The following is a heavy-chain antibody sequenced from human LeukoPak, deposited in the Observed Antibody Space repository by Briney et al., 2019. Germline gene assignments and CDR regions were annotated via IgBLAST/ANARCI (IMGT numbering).Heavy chain of an antibody. J-gene: IGHJ4*02. CDR2: ISAYNGNT. Sequence: ASVKVSCKASGYTFTSYGISWVRQAPGQGLEWMGWISAYNGNTNYAQKLQGRVTMTTDTSTSTAYMELRSLRSDDTAVYYCASPALYSSGWYVLDYWGQGTLVTVSS. V-gene: IGHV1-18*01. D-gene: IGHD6-19*01. CDR3: ASPALYSSGWYVLDY. CDR1: GYTFTSYG.